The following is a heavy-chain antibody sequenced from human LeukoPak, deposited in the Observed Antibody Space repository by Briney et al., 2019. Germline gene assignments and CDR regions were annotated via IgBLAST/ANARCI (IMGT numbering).Heavy chain of an antibody. Sequence: SETLSLTCTVSGGSISGSSYYWGWIRQPPGKGLEWIGSIYYSGSTYYNPSLKSRVTISVDTSKNQFSLKLSSVTAADTAVYYCARLPDSSGLGFDYWGQGTLVTVSS. J-gene: IGHJ4*02. CDR2: IYYSGST. CDR1: GGSISGSSYY. CDR3: ARLPDSSGLGFDY. V-gene: IGHV4-39*01. D-gene: IGHD3-22*01.